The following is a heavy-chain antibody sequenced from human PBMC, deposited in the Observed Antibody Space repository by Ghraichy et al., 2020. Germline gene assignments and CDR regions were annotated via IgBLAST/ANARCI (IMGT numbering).Heavy chain of an antibody. D-gene: IGHD3-3*01. CDR3: AKGSNGFGVVYYFDC. CDR2: ISSGSTYI. Sequence: GGSLRLSCAASGFTFSSYSMTWVRQAPGKGLEWVSSISSGSTYIYYADSVKGRFTISRDNAKNSLYLQMNSLRAEDTVVYYCAKGSNGFGVVYYFDCWGQGTLVTVSS. J-gene: IGHJ4*02. V-gene: IGHV3-21*06. CDR1: GFTFSSYS.